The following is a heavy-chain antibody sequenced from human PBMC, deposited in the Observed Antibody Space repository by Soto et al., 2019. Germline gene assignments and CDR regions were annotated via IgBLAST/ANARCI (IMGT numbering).Heavy chain of an antibody. CDR2: IYNSGII. J-gene: IGHJ4*02. Sequence: QVHLQESGPGLVKPSETLSLTCCVFGDSISRYYWSWIRQPAGKGLEFIGRIYNSGIINYNPSLESRVTMSVDPSKNQISLQLSSATAADTAMYYCARGPYCGEECYFAYWGQGTLVTVSP. CDR3: ARGPYCGEECYFAY. CDR1: GDSISRYY. V-gene: IGHV4-4*07. D-gene: IGHD3-10*01.